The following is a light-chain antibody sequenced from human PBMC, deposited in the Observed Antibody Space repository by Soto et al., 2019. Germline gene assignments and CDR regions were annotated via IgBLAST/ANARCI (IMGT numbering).Light chain of an antibody. Sequence: QPLLTQSPSASASLGASVKLTCTLSGGHSGYAIAWHQQQPEKGPRFLMSLNTDGSHSKGDGIPDRFSGSSSGAERYLAISSLQSEDEADYYCQTWDTGVQVFGGGTKLTVL. J-gene: IGLJ2*01. CDR3: QTWDTGVQV. CDR2: LNTDGSH. V-gene: IGLV4-69*01. CDR1: GGHSGYA.